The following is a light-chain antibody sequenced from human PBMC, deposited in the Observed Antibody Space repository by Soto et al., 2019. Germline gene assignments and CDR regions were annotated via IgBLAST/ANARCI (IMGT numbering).Light chain of an antibody. CDR2: DAS. Sequence: ETVMTQSPATLSVSPGERATLSCRASQSIRSTLAWFQQKPGQAPRLLICDASKRATGIPARFSGSGSGTEFTLTISSLQSEDFAVYYCQQYNNWPRTFGQGTIVDIQ. CDR3: QQYNNWPRT. V-gene: IGKV3-15*01. CDR1: QSIRST. J-gene: IGKJ1*01.